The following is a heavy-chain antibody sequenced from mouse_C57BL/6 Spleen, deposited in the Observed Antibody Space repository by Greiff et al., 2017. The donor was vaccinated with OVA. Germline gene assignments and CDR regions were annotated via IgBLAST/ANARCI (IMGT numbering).Heavy chain of an antibody. CDR3: ARYYGSSSYAMDY. D-gene: IGHD1-1*01. Sequence: VQLQQSGPELVKPGASVKISCKASGYTFTSYWMQWVKQRPGQGLEWIGEIDPSDSYTNYNQKFKGKATLTVDTSSSTAYMQLSSLTSEDSAVYYCARYYGSSSYAMDYWGQGTSVTVSS. V-gene: IGHV1-50*01. J-gene: IGHJ4*01. CDR2: IDPSDSYT. CDR1: GYTFTSYW.